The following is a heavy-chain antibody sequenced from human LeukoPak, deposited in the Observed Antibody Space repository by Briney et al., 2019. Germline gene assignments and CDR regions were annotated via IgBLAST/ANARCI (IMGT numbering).Heavy chain of an antibody. V-gene: IGHV3-11*04. CDR2: ISSSGSTI. CDR1: GFTFSDYY. J-gene: IGHJ3*02. Sequence: PGGSLRLSCAASGFTFSDYYMSWIRQAPGKGLEWVSYISSSGSTIYYADSVKGRFTISRDNAKNSLYLQMNSLRAEDTAVYYCAAMYYDSSGYYYGDAFDIWGQGTMVTVSS. CDR3: AAMYYDSSGYYYGDAFDI. D-gene: IGHD3-22*01.